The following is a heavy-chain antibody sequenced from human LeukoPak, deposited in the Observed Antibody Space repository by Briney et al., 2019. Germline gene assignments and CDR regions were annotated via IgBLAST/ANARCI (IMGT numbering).Heavy chain of an antibody. Sequence: ASVKVSCKASGYTFTSYGISWVRQAPGQGLEWMGWISAYNGNTNYAQKLQGRVTMTTDTSTSTAYMELRSLRSDDTAVYYCATTPRDYDILTGYIYWGQGTLVTVSS. D-gene: IGHD3-9*01. CDR3: ATTPRDYDILTGYIY. CDR1: GYTFTSYG. V-gene: IGHV1-18*01. CDR2: ISAYNGNT. J-gene: IGHJ4*02.